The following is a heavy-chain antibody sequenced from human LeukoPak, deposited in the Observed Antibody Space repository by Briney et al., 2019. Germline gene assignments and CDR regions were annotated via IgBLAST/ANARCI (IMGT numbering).Heavy chain of an antibody. CDR2: IRFDGSDK. V-gene: IGHV3-30*02. J-gene: IGHJ3*02. Sequence: GGSLRLSCVASGFSFSIYGMHWVRLARGKGLEWLSYIRFDGSDKFYGDSVKGRFTISRDNSKNTLYLQMNSLRAEDSAVYYCAKPGRGGWTYASDTSDIRGQGTKVTVSS. CDR1: GFSFSIYG. D-gene: IGHD2-2*01. CDR3: AKPGRGGWTYASDTSDI.